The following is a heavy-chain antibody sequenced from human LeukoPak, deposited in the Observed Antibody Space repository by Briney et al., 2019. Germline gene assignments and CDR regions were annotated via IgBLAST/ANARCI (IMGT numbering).Heavy chain of an antibody. J-gene: IGHJ4*02. CDR3: ARGSGWYFDY. CDR2: ISSTGIYI. Sequence: PGGSLRLSCVASGLTFSGYTMNWVRQAPGKGLEWVSSISSTGIYIYYTDSVKGRFTISGDNAKNSLYLQMNSLRAEDTAVYYCARGSGWYFDYWGQGALVAVSS. D-gene: IGHD6-19*01. V-gene: IGHV3-21*01. CDR1: GLTFSGYT.